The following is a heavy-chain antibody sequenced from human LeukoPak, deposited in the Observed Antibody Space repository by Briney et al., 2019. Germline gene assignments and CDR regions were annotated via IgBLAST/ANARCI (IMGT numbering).Heavy chain of an antibody. D-gene: IGHD3-16*02. V-gene: IGHV4-39*01. J-gene: IGHJ4*02. CDR2: MYYSGNT. CDR1: GGSISSSNYY. CDR3: ARTLGWASSRYPFDG. Sequence: SETLSLTCTVSGGSISSSNYYWGWIRQPPGKGLEWIGSMYYSGNTDYNPSLKSRVTISVDTSKNQFSLKVNSVTAADTAVYYYARTLGWASSRYPFDGWGQGTLVTVSS.